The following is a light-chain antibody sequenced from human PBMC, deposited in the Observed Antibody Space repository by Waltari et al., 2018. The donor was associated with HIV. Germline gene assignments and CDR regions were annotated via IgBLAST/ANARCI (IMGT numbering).Light chain of an antibody. CDR2: SDD. V-gene: IGLV1-44*01. CDR1: NSNIGTNT. Sequence: QSVLTQPPSASGTPGQRVTISCSGSNSNIGTNTVSWYQHLPGTAPKPLIYSDDVRPSGVPDRFSGSKSGTSASLAMSGLQSEDEADYDCGVWDGGLNGPEFGGGTKLTVL. CDR3: GVWDGGLNGPE. J-gene: IGLJ3*02.